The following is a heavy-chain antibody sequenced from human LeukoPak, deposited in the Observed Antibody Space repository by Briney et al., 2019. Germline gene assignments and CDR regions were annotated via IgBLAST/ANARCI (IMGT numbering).Heavy chain of an antibody. Sequence: GGSLRLSCTVSGFTVSTNSMSWVRQAPGKGLEWVSFIYSDNTHYSDSVKGRFTISRDNSKNTLYLQMNSLRAEDTAVYYCVTRAGAYSHPYDFRGQGNLVNGSS. CDR1: GFTVSTNS. CDR2: IYSDNT. D-gene: IGHD4/OR15-4a*01. V-gene: IGHV3-53*01. CDR3: VTRAGAYSHPYDF. J-gene: IGHJ4*02.